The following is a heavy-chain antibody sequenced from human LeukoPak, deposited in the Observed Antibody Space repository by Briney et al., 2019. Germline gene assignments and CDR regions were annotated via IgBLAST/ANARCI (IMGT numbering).Heavy chain of an antibody. J-gene: IGHJ6*03. CDR2: ISGSAGST. CDR3: AKREDVVIDYYYYYYMDV. CDR1: GFTFSTYA. D-gene: IGHD3-22*01. Sequence: GGSLRLSCAASGFTFSTYAMSWVRQAPGKGLEWVSAISGSAGSTYYADSVKGRFTISRDNFKNTLYLQMNSLRAEDTAVYYCAKREDVVIDYYYYYYMDVWGKGTTVTISS. V-gene: IGHV3-23*01.